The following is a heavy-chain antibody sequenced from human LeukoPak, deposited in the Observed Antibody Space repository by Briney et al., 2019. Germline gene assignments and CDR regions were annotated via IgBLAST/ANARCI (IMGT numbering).Heavy chain of an antibody. CDR1: GGTISSTSHF. D-gene: IGHD2-2*01. J-gene: IGHJ3*02. CDR3: ARVGGEGYCSSTSCHGAFDI. CDR2: IYNTGNT. V-gene: IGHV4-39*01. Sequence: SETLSLTCTVSGGTISSTSHFWPWVRQPPGKGLEWIANIYNTGNTYYNPSLMSRITISVDRSKNQFTLKGTSVAAADTAVCYCARVGGEGYCSSTSCHGAFDIWGQGTMVTVSS.